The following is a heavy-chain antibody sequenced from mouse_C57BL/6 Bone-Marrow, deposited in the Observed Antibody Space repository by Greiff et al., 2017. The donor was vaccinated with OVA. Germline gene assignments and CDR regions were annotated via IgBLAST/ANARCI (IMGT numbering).Heavy chain of an antibody. Sequence: VQLKESGGGLVKPGGSLKLSCAASGFTFSDYGMHWVRQAPEKGLEWVAYISSGSSTIYYADTVKGRFTISRDNAKNTLFLQMTSLRSEDTAMYYCAKPYGPFAYWGQGTLVTVSA. V-gene: IGHV5-17*01. CDR2: ISSGSSTI. J-gene: IGHJ3*01. CDR3: AKPYGPFAY. D-gene: IGHD1-1*01. CDR1: GFTFSDYG.